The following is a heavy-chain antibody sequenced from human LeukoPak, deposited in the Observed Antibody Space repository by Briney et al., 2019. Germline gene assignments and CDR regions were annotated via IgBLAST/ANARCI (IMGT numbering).Heavy chain of an antibody. CDR3: AKHSSQGIFDY. J-gene: IGHJ4*02. Sequence: QPGGSLRLSCAASAFTFSNYAMSWVRQAPGNGLEGVSAITGSGGNTYYEDSVKGRFTISRDNSKNTLYLQLNSLRAEDTAVYYCAKHSSQGIFDYWGQGTLVTVSS. CDR1: AFTFSNYA. CDR2: ITGSGGNT. D-gene: IGHD6-13*01. V-gene: IGHV3-23*01.